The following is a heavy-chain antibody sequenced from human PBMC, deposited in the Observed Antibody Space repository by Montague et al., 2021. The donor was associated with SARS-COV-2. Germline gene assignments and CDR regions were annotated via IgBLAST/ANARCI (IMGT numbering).Heavy chain of an antibody. CDR3: AKDRQLVGGDAFDI. CDR1: GFTFSSYA. D-gene: IGHD6-13*01. J-gene: IGHJ3*02. CDR2: ISISDGNT. Sequence: SRSLSFSVSGFTFSSYAMSWVRQAPGKGLEWVSTISISDGNTYYADSVKGRFTISRDKSKNTLYLQMNSLRAEDTAVYYCAKDRQLVGGDAFDIWGQGTMVTVSS. V-gene: IGHV3-23*01.